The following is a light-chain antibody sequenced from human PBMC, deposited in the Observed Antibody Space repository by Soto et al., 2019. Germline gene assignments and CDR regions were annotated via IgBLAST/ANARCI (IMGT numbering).Light chain of an antibody. CDR3: QHYNSYSEA. CDR2: GAS. J-gene: IGKJ1*01. CDR1: QSVSSRY. V-gene: IGKV3-20*01. Sequence: EIVLTQSPGTLSLSPGERVTLSCRASQSVSSRYLAWYQQKPGQAPRLLIYGASSRATGIPDRFSGSGSETDFTLTISSLQPEDFAIYYCQHYNSYSEAFGQGTKVDIK.